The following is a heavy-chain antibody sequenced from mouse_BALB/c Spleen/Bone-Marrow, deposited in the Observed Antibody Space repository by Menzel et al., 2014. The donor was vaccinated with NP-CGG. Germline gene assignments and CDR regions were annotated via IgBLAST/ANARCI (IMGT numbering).Heavy chain of an antibody. CDR2: INPGSGGT. V-gene: IGHV1-54*01. CDR3: ARCHYAMDY. Sequence: QVQLKQSGAELVRPGTSVKVSCKASGYAFTNYLVEWVKQRPGQGLEWIGVINPGSGGTNYNEKFKGKATLTADKSSSTAYMQPSILSSDYSAVYFCARCHYAMDYLGQRTSLTVSS. CDR1: GYAFTNYL. J-gene: IGHJ4*01.